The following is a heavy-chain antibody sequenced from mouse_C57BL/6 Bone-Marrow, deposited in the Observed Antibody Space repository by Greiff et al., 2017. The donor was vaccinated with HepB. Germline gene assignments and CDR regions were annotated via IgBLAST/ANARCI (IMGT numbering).Heavy chain of an antibody. CDR3: ARHIYYGSSPYYAMDY. CDR2: IWSDGST. J-gene: IGHJ4*01. CDR1: GFSLTSYG. Sequence: QVQLQQSGPGLVAPSQSLSITCTVSGFSLTSYGVHWVRQPPGKGLEWLVVIWSDGSTTYNSALKSRLSISKDNSKSQVFLKMNSLQTDDTAMYYCARHIYYGSSPYYAMDYWGQGTSVTVSS. V-gene: IGHV2-6-1*01. D-gene: IGHD1-1*01.